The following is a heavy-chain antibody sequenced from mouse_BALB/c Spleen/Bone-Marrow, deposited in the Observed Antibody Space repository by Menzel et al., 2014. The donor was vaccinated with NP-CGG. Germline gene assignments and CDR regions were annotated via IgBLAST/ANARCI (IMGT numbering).Heavy chain of an antibody. CDR2: INPSSGFT. J-gene: IGHJ2*01. CDR3: TRRAAYYFDY. CDR1: GYTFTTYP. V-gene: IGHV1-4*01. Sequence: VQLQQSGAELARPGASVKMSCKASGYTFTTYPMNWVKQRPGQGLEWIAYINPSSGFTNYNQKFKDKATLTADESSSTAYMQLSSLTSEDSAVYYCTRRAAYYFDYWGQGTALTVSS. D-gene: IGHD3-3*01.